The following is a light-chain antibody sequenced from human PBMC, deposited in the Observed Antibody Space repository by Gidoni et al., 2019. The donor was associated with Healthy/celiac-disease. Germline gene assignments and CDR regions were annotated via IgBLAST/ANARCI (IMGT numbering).Light chain of an antibody. V-gene: IGKV3-20*01. CDR1: QSVSSSY. CDR2: GAS. CDR3: QQYGSSPKT. Sequence: EIVFTPSPGTLSLSTGERATLSCRSSQSVSSSYLAWYQQKPGQAPRLLIYGASSRATGIPYRFSGSVSGTDFTLTISRLEPEDFAVYYCQQYGSSPKTFGQGTKVEIK. J-gene: IGKJ1*01.